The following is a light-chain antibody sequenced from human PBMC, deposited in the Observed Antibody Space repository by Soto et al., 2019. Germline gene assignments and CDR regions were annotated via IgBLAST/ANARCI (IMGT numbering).Light chain of an antibody. CDR1: QSIRSW. CDR2: DAS. Sequence: DIQLTQSPIALSASVGDRVTITCRASQSIRSWLAWYQQKEGKAPKLLIYDASSLESGVPSRFSGSGSGTEFTLTISSLQPDDFATYYCQQYNSYSWTFGQGTKVDIK. CDR3: QQYNSYSWT. J-gene: IGKJ1*01. V-gene: IGKV1-5*01.